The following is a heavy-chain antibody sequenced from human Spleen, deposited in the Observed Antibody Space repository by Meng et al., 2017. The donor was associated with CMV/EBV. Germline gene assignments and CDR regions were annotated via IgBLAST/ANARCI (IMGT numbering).Heavy chain of an antibody. V-gene: IGHV3-30*04. Sequence: GGSLRLSCAASGFSFNTYALHWVRQAPGKGPEWVAVISYDASVKFYADSVKGRFTISRDNSKSTLSLQMNSLRAEDTAIYYCAREHHSNSRGFDPWGQGTLVTVSS. CDR2: ISYDASVK. CDR3: AREHHSNSRGFDP. D-gene: IGHD4-11*01. CDR1: GFSFNTYA. J-gene: IGHJ5*02.